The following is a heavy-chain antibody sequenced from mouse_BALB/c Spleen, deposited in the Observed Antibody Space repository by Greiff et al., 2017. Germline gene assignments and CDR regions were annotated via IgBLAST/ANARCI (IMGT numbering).Heavy chain of an antibody. J-gene: IGHJ4*01. CDR3: ARSFDYGYAMDY. D-gene: IGHD2-4*01. CDR1: GYTFTSYT. CDR2: INPSSGYT. V-gene: IGHV1-4*01. Sequence: VQGVESGAELARPGASVMMSCKASGYTFTSYTMHWVKQRPGQGLEWIGYINPSSGYTNYNQKFKDKATLTADKSSSTAYMQLSSLTSEDSAVYYCARSFDYGYAMDYWGQGTSVTVSS.